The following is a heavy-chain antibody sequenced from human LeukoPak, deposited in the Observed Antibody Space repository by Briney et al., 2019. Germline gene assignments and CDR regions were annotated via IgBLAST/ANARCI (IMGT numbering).Heavy chain of an antibody. J-gene: IGHJ4*02. CDR3: TTRGSDSGCPFF. CDR2: IKNKTDGGTT. D-gene: IGHD3-10*01. CDR1: GFTFSNAW. V-gene: IGHV3-15*01. Sequence: GGSLRLSCAASGFTFSNAWMVWVRQAPGKGLEWVGRIKNKTDGGTTDYAAPVKGRFTISRDDSKNTLYLEMNSLKTEDTAVYYCTTRGSDSGCPFFWGQGTLVTVSS.